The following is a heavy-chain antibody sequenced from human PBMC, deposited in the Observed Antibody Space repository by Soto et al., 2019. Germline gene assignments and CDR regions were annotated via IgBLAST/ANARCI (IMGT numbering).Heavy chain of an antibody. V-gene: IGHV3-74*01. Sequence: EVQLVESGGGLVQPGGSLRLSCATSGFTFSSPWMHWVRQAPGKGLVWVSRINGDGSSTTYADSVKGRFTISRDDAKSTLYLQMNSLRPEDTAVYCCARGLEEWGSPTVVWGQGTLVTVSS. CDR2: INGDGSST. J-gene: IGHJ3*01. D-gene: IGHD3-16*01. CDR3: ARGLEEWGSPTVV. CDR1: GFTFSSPW.